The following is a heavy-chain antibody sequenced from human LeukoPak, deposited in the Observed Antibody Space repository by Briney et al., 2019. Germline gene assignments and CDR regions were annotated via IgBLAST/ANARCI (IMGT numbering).Heavy chain of an antibody. J-gene: IGHJ6*02. CDR3: ARRRWYYGMDV. Sequence: GGSLRLSCAASGFTFSSYDMHWVRQATGKGLEWVSAIGTAGDTYYPGSVKGRFTISRENAKNSLYLQMNSLRAGDTAVYYCARRRWYYGMDVWGQGTTVTVSS. V-gene: IGHV3-13*01. CDR2: IGTAGDT. CDR1: GFTFSSYD. D-gene: IGHD3-16*01.